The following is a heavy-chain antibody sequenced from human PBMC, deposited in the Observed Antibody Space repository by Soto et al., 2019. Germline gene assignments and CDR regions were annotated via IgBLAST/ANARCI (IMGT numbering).Heavy chain of an antibody. V-gene: IGHV3-30*18. CDR3: AKGRGTYGAAYDY. CDR2: ISSDGKDK. CDR1: GFIFTTYG. J-gene: IGHJ4*02. Sequence: QVQVVESGGGVVQPGRSLRLSCAASGFIFTTYGMHWVRQAPGKGLEWVADISSDGKDKYYAESVKGRFIISRDNSRNTVYLQMNSLRPEDTAVNYCAKGRGTYGAAYDYWGQGTLVAVSS. D-gene: IGHD1-26*01.